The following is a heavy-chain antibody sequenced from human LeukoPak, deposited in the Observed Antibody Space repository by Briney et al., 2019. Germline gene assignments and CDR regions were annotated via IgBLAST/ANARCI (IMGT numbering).Heavy chain of an antibody. CDR1: RFTFSSYA. J-gene: IGHJ4*02. CDR2: ISGSGGST. V-gene: IGHV3-23*01. D-gene: IGHD6-25*01. CDR3: AKDPNSSEDY. Sequence: GGSLRLSCAASRFTFSSYAMSWVRQAPGKGQEWVSAISGSGGSTYYADSVKGRFTISRDNSKNTLYLHVIRLRSEDPAVYYCAKDPNSSEDYWRQATLLTVSP.